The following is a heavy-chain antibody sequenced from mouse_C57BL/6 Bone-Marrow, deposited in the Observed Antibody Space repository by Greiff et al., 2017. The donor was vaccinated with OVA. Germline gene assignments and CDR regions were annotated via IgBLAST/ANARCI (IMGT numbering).Heavy chain of an antibody. J-gene: IGHJ3*01. Sequence: EVQLQQSGPGLVKPSQSLSLTCSVTGYSITSGYYWNWIRQFPGNKLEWMGYISYDGSNNYNPSLKNRISITRDTSKNQFFLKLNSVTTEDTATYYCARSPFAYWGQGTLVTVSA. CDR2: ISYDGSN. CDR3: ARSPFAY. V-gene: IGHV3-6*01. CDR1: GYSITSGYY.